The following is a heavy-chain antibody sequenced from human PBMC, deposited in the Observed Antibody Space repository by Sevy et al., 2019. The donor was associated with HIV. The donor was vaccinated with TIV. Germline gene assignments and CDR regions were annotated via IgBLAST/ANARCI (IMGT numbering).Heavy chain of an antibody. J-gene: IGHJ6*02. D-gene: IGHD2-15*01. CDR2: ISSSSSSI. V-gene: IGHV3-21*01. Sequence: GSLRLSCAASGFTFSSYNMNWVHQAPGKGLEWVSSISSSSSSIYYADSVRGRFTISRDNAKNSLYLQMNSLRAEDTALYYCARVVAYCTGGTCFPGYYYGMDVWGQGTTVTVSS. CDR3: ARVVAYCTGGTCFPGYYYGMDV. CDR1: GFTFSSYN.